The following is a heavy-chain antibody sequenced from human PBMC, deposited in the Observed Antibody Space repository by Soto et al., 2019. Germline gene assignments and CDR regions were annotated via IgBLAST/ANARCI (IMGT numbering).Heavy chain of an antibody. CDR3: ARSLLNVILPLAY. J-gene: IGHJ4*02. D-gene: IGHD3-3*02. CDR1: GYTFSGYY. V-gene: IGHV1-2*02. CDR2: SNTLSGDT. Sequence: QVQLVQSGAEVKKPGASVKVSCKASGYTFSGYYMHWVRQAPGQGLEWMGWSNTLSGDTSFPQKFQGRLAMTRDTSIDTDFMEVSRLTSDDTAIYYCARSLLNVILPLAYWGQGTLVSVSS.